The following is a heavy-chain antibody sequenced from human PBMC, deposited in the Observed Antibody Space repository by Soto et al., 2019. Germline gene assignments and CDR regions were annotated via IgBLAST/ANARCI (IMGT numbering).Heavy chain of an antibody. V-gene: IGHV4-31*01. CDR1: GGSISSGGNY. Sequence: QVQLQESGPGLVKPSQTLSLTCTVSGGSISSGGNYWSWIRQHPGKGLEWIGYIYYSGSTYYNPSLKSPVTITVEASKNQFSLKLRSVTAADPAVYYCASDGGYRGSRLEGDFEYCGQGTLVIVSS. CDR3: ASDGGYRGSRLEGDFEY. D-gene: IGHD3-16*01. J-gene: IGHJ4*02. CDR2: IYYSGST.